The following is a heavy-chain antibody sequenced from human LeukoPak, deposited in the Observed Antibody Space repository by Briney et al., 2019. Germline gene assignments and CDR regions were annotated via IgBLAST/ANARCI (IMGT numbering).Heavy chain of an antibody. Sequence: GGSLRLSCAASGFTFSSYWMHWVRQAPGKGLVWVSRISSDGSSTTYADSVKGRFTISRDNAKNTLYLQMNSLRGEDAAVYYCARDYSGSYRVDYWGQGTLVTVSS. D-gene: IGHD1-26*01. V-gene: IGHV3-74*01. CDR2: ISSDGSST. CDR1: GFTFSSYW. J-gene: IGHJ4*02. CDR3: ARDYSGSYRVDY.